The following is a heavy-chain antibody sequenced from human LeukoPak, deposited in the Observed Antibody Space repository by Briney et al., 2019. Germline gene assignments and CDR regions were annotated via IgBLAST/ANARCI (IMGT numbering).Heavy chain of an antibody. D-gene: IGHD5-18*01. CDR2: ISTYNGDT. CDR1: GYTFTNYG. CDR3: ARGSSYGFSMGY. Sequence: ASVKVSCKASGYTFTNYGINWVRQATGQGLEWMGWISTYNGDTNYAQKLQDRVTMTTDTSTSTAYMELRSLRSDDTAVYYCARGSSYGFSMGYWGQGTLVTVSS. V-gene: IGHV1-18*01. J-gene: IGHJ4*02.